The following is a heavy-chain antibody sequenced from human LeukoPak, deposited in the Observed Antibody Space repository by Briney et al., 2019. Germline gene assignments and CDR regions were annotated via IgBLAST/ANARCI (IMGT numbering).Heavy chain of an antibody. CDR3: ARAYSGSFYEAFDF. V-gene: IGHV3-30-3*01. CDR1: RFTFSTHG. CDR2: ISYHGSNK. D-gene: IGHD1-26*01. J-gene: IGHJ3*01. Sequence: PGGSLRLSCAASRFTFSTHGMHWVRQAPGRGLEWVAVISYHGSNKHYADSVKGRFTISRDNSKNSLYLQMHSLRPEDTAVYYCARAYSGSFYEAFDFWGQGTMDTVSS.